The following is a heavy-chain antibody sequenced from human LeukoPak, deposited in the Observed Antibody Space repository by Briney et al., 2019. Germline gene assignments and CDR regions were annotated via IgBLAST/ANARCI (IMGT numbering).Heavy chain of an antibody. CDR3: ARGRLWFGDH. V-gene: IGHV3-7*01. CDR2: IKQDGSEK. D-gene: IGHD3-10*01. CDR1: GFTFSSYR. Sequence: GGSLRLSCAAPGFTFSSYRMSWVRQAPGKGLGWVANIKQDGSEKYYVDSVKGRFTISRDNAKNSLYLQMNSLRAEDTAVYYCARGRLWFGDHWGQGTLVTVSS. J-gene: IGHJ4*02.